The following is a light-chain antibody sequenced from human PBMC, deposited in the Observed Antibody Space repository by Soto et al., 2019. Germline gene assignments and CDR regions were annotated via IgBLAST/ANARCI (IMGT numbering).Light chain of an antibody. V-gene: IGKV1-6*01. CDR3: LQNNNYPLT. Sequence: IHMTQSTSTLSASVGDRVTITCRASQGIRSDVGWYQQKPGQAPKVLMYAASRLHSGVPSRFSGSGSGTDFVLTISSLQPEDVATYYCLQNNNYPLTSGGGTKVDIK. J-gene: IGKJ4*01. CDR2: AAS. CDR1: QGIRSD.